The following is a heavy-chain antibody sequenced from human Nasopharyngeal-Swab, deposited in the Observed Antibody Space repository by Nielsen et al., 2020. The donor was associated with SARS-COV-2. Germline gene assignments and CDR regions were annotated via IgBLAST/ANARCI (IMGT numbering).Heavy chain of an antibody. V-gene: IGHV3-30*03. CDR1: GFPFSSYG. D-gene: IGHD3-10*01. CDR3: AREEGFGELLRLGWFDP. Sequence: GGSLRLSCAASGFPFSSYGMHWVRQAPGKGLEWVAVISYDGSNKYYADSVKGRFTISRDNSKNTLYLQMNSLRAEDTAVYYCAREEGFGELLRLGWFDPWGQGTLVTVSS. J-gene: IGHJ5*02. CDR2: ISYDGSNK.